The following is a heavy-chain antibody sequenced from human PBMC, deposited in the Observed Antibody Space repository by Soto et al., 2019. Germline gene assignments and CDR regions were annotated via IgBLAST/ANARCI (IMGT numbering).Heavy chain of an antibody. Sequence: GSLRLSCVASGFTFSTDSMNWVRQAPGKGLEWVAHISTSGATRYYADAVRGRFTISRDNAKTSLYLQMDSLRTEDTAVYYCARFFASGFDYWGQGTLAPLSS. J-gene: IGHJ4*02. D-gene: IGHD6-19*01. CDR2: ISTSGATR. V-gene: IGHV3-48*01. CDR3: ARFFASGFDY. CDR1: GFTFSTDS.